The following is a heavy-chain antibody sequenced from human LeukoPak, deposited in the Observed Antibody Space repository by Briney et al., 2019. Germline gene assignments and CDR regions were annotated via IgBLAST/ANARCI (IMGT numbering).Heavy chain of an antibody. CDR2: ISNDGSNK. V-gene: IGHV3-30-3*01. CDR3: AREGFGSYVFDI. D-gene: IGHD3-10*01. CDR1: GFTFSTFA. J-gene: IGHJ3*02. Sequence: PGGSLRLSCAASGFTFSTFAMHWVRQAPGKGLEWVAVISNDGSNKYYADSVKGRFTISRDNSKNTLYLQMNSLTAEDTALYYCAREGFGSYVFDIWGQGTMVTVSS.